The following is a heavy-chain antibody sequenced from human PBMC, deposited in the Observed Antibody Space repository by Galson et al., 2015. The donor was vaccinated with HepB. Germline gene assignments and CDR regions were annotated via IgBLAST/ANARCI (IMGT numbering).Heavy chain of an antibody. V-gene: IGHV3-43*01. D-gene: IGHD3/OR15-3a*01. CDR1: GFTFHEYS. CDR3: AKELRVGTWTSLDY. Sequence: SLRLSCAASGFTFHEYSMQWVRQTPGKLLEWVSLINRDGGLAYYADSVQGRFTISRDNSKNSLYLQMDSLRTEDTAIYFSAKELRVGTWTSLDYWGQGTQVTVSS. CDR2: INRDGGLA. J-gene: IGHJ4*02.